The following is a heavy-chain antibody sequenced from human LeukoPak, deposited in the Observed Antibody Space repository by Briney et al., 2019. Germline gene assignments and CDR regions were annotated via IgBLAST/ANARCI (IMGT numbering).Heavy chain of an antibody. CDR1: GGTFSSYA. V-gene: IGHV1-69*05. J-gene: IGHJ1*01. Sequence: ASVKASCKASGGTFSSYAISWVRQAPGQGLEWMGGMIPIFGTANYAQKFQGRVTITTDESTSTAYMELSSLRSEDTAVYYCARGYYYDSSGYYYGTPNEYFQHWGQGTLVTVSS. CDR2: MIPIFGTA. D-gene: IGHD3-22*01. CDR3: ARGYYYDSSGYYYGTPNEYFQH.